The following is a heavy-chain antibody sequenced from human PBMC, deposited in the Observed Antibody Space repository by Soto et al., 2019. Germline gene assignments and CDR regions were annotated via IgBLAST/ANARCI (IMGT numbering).Heavy chain of an antibody. CDR3: ARVTSSGWYKDAFDI. D-gene: IGHD6-19*01. V-gene: IGHV3-11*05. J-gene: IGHJ3*02. Sequence: PGGSLRLSCAASGFTFTNYYMNWIRQAPGKGLEWVSYISSTSTYTNYADSVKGRFTISRDNAKNSLYLQMNSLRAEDTAVYYCARVTSSGWYKDAFDIWGQGTMVTVSS. CDR2: ISSTSTYT. CDR1: GFTFTNYY.